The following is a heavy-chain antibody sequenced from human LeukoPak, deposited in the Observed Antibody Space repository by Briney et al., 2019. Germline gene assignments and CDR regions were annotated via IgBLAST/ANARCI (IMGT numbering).Heavy chain of an antibody. J-gene: IGHJ4*02. Sequence: ASVKVSCKASGYTFTSYDINWVRQATGQGLEWMGWMNPNSGNTGYAQKFQGRVTITRNTSITTAYLELSSLRSEDTAVYYCARGRYDFWSGYSDYWGQGTLVTVSS. CDR3: ARGRYDFWSGYSDY. D-gene: IGHD3-3*01. V-gene: IGHV1-8*03. CDR1: GYTFTSYD. CDR2: MNPNSGNT.